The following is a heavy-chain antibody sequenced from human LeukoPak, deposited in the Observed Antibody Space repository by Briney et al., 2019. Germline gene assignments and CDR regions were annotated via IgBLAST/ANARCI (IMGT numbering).Heavy chain of an antibody. Sequence: GGSLRLSCAASGFTVSSNYMSWVRQAPGKGLEWVAVISYDGSNKYYADSVKGRFTISRDNSKNTLYLQMNSLRAEDTAVYYCARGIVGATYGYWGQGTLVTVSS. CDR2: ISYDGSNK. D-gene: IGHD1-26*01. V-gene: IGHV3-30-3*01. CDR1: GFTVSSNY. J-gene: IGHJ4*02. CDR3: ARGIVGATYGY.